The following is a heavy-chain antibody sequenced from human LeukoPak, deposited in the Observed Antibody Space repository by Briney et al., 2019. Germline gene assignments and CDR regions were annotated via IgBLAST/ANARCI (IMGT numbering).Heavy chain of an antibody. D-gene: IGHD5-24*01. CDR1: AFTFSDYW. Sequence: GGSLRLSCAASAFTFSDYWMTWVRQTPGKGLERVANINNHGSETYYVESVRGRFTISRDNAKNSVYLHMNSLRDDDTAVYFCTRDRGWQQFDSWGQGTPVTVSS. CDR2: INNHGSET. J-gene: IGHJ4*02. V-gene: IGHV3-7*01. CDR3: TRDRGWQQFDS.